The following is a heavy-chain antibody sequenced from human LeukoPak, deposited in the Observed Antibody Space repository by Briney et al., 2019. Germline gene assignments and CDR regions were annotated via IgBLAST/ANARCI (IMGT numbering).Heavy chain of an antibody. D-gene: IGHD5-18*01. V-gene: IGHV3-74*01. CDR3: ARAVDTHFDY. Sequence: GGSLRLSCAASRFTFSSDWMHWVRQAPGKGLVWVSRIKSDGSTTTYADSVKGRFTISRDNAKNTLYLQMSSLRAEDTAVYYCARAVDTHFDYWGQGTLVTVSS. CDR2: IKSDGSTT. J-gene: IGHJ4*02. CDR1: RFTFSSDW.